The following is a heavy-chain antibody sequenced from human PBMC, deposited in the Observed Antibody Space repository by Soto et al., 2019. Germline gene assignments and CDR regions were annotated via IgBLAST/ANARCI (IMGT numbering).Heavy chain of an antibody. Sequence: PSETLSLTCTVSGGSISSSSYYWGWIRQPPGKGLEWIGSIYYSGSTYYNPSLKSRVTISVDTSKNQFSLKLSSVTAADTAVYYCARLRDYGDYVGYYGMDVWGQGTTVTVSS. D-gene: IGHD4-17*01. CDR1: GGSISSSSYY. V-gene: IGHV4-39*01. CDR2: IYYSGST. CDR3: ARLRDYGDYVGYYGMDV. J-gene: IGHJ6*02.